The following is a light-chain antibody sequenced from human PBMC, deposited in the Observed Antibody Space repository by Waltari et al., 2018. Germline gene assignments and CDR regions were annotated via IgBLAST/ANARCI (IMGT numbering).Light chain of an antibody. CDR2: DVN. J-gene: IGLJ2*01. V-gene: IGLV2-14*03. CDR3: SAYISSSTLEL. Sequence: QSALTQPASVSGSPGQSITISCTGTSSDVGGYTYVSWYQQHPGKAPKLMIFDVNNRPSGVSNRFSGSKSGNTASLTISGLQAEDEADYYCSAYISSSTLELFGGGTRLTVL. CDR1: SSDVGGYTY.